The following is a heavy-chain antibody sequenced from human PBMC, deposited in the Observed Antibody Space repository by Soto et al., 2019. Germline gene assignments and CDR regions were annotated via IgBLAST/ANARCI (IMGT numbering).Heavy chain of an antibody. Sequence: GGSLRLSCAASGFTFSSYAMHWVRQAPGKGLEWVAVISYDGSNKYYADSVKGRFTISRENSKKPLYLQMNSLRAEDTAVYYCARPTPVSRYYYYYGMDVWGQGTTVTVSS. V-gene: IGHV3-30-3*01. D-gene: IGHD2-2*01. CDR3: ARPTPVSRYYYYYGMDV. J-gene: IGHJ6*02. CDR1: GFTFSSYA. CDR2: ISYDGSNK.